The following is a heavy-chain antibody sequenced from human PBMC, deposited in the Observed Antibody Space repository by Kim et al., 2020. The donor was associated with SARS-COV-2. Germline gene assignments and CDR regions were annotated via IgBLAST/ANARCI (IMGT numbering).Heavy chain of an antibody. Sequence: GGSLRLSCAASGFTVSSNYMTWVRQAPGKGLDWVSIIYGGGSTYYADSVKGRFTISRDNSKNTLYFQMNSLRVDDTAVYYCATSRGYNYYGIDVWGQGTTVTVSS. CDR3: ATSRGYNYYGIDV. CDR1: GFTVSSNY. J-gene: IGHJ6*02. CDR2: IYGGGST. V-gene: IGHV3-53*01. D-gene: IGHD3-10*01.